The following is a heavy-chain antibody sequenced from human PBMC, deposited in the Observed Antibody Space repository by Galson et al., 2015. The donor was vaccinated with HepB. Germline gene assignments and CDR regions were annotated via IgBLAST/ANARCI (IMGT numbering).Heavy chain of an antibody. CDR1: GYTFSSYS. V-gene: IGHV1-18*01. J-gene: IGHJ5*02. CDR2: ISPYNRDT. D-gene: IGHD2-15*01. Sequence: SVKVSCKASGYTFSSYSITWVRQAPGQGLEWVGWISPYNRDTNYARKLQGRVTMTTDTSTNTAYMELRSLRSDYTAVYYCARGALVVVVNATQNNWFDPWGQGTPVTVSS. CDR3: ARGALVVVVNATQNNWFDP.